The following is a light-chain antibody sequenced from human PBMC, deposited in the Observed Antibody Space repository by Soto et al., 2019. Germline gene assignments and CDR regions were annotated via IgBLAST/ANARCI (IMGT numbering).Light chain of an antibody. Sequence: EIVMTQSPGTLSVSPGESATLSCRASQSVSNNLAWYQQKPGQTPRLLIYGASTRATGFPARFSGSGSGTEFTLTISSLQSEDFAVYYCQQYNNWPPTWTFGQGTKV. J-gene: IGKJ1*01. CDR2: GAS. CDR1: QSVSNN. V-gene: IGKV3-15*01. CDR3: QQYNNWPPTWT.